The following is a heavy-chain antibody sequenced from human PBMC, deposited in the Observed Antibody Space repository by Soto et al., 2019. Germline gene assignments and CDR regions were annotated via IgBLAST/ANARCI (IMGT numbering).Heavy chain of an antibody. J-gene: IGHJ4*02. Sequence: SETLSLTCTVSGGSISSSSYYWGWIRQPPGKGLEWIGSIYYSGSTYYNPSLKSRVTISVDTSKNQFSLKLSSVTAADTAVYYCARHEDSSGWYYFAYWGQGTLVTVSS. CDR2: IYYSGST. CDR1: GGSISSSSYY. V-gene: IGHV4-39*01. D-gene: IGHD6-19*01. CDR3: ARHEDSSGWYYFAY.